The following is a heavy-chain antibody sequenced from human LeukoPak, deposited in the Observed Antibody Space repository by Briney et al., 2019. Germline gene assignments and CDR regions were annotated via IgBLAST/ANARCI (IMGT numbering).Heavy chain of an antibody. CDR1: GFTFDDYA. Sequence: GGSLRLSCAASGFTFDDYAMHWVRQAPGKGLEWVSLISGDGGSTYYADSVKSRFTISRDNSKNSLYLQMNSLRTEDTALYYCAKDMGYDILTGPGYWGQGTLVTVSS. CDR2: ISGDGGST. V-gene: IGHV3-43*02. CDR3: AKDMGYDILTGPGY. D-gene: IGHD3-9*01. J-gene: IGHJ4*02.